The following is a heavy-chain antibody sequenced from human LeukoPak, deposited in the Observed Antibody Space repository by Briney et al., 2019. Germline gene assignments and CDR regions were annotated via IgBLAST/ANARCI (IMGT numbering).Heavy chain of an antibody. CDR1: GGSISSYY. CDR3: ARTVRGVIGY. V-gene: IGHV4-59*01. J-gene: IGHJ4*02. D-gene: IGHD3-10*01. CDR2: IYYSGST. Sequence: SETLTLTCTVSGGSISSYYWSWIRQPPGKGLEWIGYIYYSGSTNYNPSLKSRVTISVDTSKNQFSLKLSSVTAADTAVYYCARTVRGVIGYWGQGTPVTVSS.